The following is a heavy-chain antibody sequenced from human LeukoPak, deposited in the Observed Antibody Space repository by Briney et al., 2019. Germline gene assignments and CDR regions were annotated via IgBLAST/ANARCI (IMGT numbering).Heavy chain of an antibody. CDR1: GFTFSSYS. D-gene: IGHD6-19*01. J-gene: IGHJ4*02. V-gene: IGHV3-21*01. CDR2: ISSSSSYI. Sequence: GGSLRLSCAASGFTFSSYSMNWVRQAPGKGLEWVSSISSSSSYIYYADSVKGRFTISRDNAKNSLYLQMNSLRAEDTAVYYCARDGSLGIAVAEEGFDYWGQGTLVTVSS. CDR3: ARDGSLGIAVAEEGFDY.